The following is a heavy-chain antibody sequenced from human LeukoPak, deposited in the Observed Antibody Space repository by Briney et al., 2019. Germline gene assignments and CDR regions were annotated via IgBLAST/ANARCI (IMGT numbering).Heavy chain of an antibody. Sequence: SCDYGMDWVRQAPGKGLEWVAGIRYADSMKGRFTISRDNSKNTVYLQMNSLRGEDTAVYYCARDADTSGHYSHFDYWGQGTLVTVSS. CDR2: IRYA. J-gene: IGHJ4*02. V-gene: IGHV3-33*01. CDR3: ARDADTSGHYSHFDY. CDR1: SCDYG. D-gene: IGHD3-22*01.